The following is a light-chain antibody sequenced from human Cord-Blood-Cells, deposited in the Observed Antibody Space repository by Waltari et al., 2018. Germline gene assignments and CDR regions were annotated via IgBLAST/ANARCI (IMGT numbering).Light chain of an antibody. CDR2: EDN. Sequence: NFMLTQPHSVSESPGKTVTISCTRSSGSIASNYVQWYQQRPGSSPTTVIYEDNQRPSGVPDRFSGSIDSSSNSASFTISGLKTEDEADYYCQSYDSSIVVFGGGTKLTVL. J-gene: IGLJ2*01. CDR1: SGSIASNY. CDR3: QSYDSSIVV. V-gene: IGLV6-57*01.